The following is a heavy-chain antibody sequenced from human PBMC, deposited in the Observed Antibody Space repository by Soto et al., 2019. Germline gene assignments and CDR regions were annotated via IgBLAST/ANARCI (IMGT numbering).Heavy chain of an antibody. V-gene: IGHV3-30*18. CDR1: GFILSNYG. D-gene: IGHD2-15*01. Sequence: QVQLVESGGGVVQPGKSLRLSCAASGFILSNYGMHWVRKAPGKGLEWVALISFDGKNRNYADSVKGRFTIYRDNPKNTLYLEMNSLRPEDTAFYYCAKRGGVVGGSEHPFFEYWGQGTLVTVSS. CDR2: ISFDGKNR. CDR3: AKRGGVVGGSEHPFFEY. J-gene: IGHJ4*02.